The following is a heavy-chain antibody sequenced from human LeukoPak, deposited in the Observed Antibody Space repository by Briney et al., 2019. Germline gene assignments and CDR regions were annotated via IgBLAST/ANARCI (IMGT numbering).Heavy chain of an antibody. CDR3: AREVITMVRGRRMDV. D-gene: IGHD3-10*01. CDR1: GFTFSSYA. Sequence: PGRSLRLSCAASGFTFSSYAMHWVRQAPGKGLEWVAVISYDGSNKYYADSVKGRFTISRDNSKNTLYLQINSLRAEDTAVYYCAREVITMVRGRRMDVWGKGTTVTVSS. V-gene: IGHV3-30*04. J-gene: IGHJ6*04. CDR2: ISYDGSNK.